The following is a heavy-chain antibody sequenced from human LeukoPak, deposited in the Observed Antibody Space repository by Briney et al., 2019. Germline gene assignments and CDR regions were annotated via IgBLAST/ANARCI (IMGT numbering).Heavy chain of an antibody. CDR3: ARLPGLRSSSWILDY. CDR2: IFYSGST. Sequence: SETLSLTCTVSSGSISTSNYYWGWVRQPPGKALEWIGNIFYSGSTYYSPSLKSRVTISLDTSRNQFSLKLSSVTAADTAVYYCARLPGLRSSSWILDYWGQGTLVTVSS. J-gene: IGHJ4*02. D-gene: IGHD6-13*01. CDR1: SGSISTSNYY. V-gene: IGHV4-39*01.